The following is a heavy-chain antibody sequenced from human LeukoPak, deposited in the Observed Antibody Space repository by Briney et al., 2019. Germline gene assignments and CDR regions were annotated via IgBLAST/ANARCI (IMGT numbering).Heavy chain of an antibody. V-gene: IGHV1-69*05. J-gene: IGHJ4*02. D-gene: IGHD6-19*01. CDR2: IIPIFGTA. CDR3: ARGGREANFIAVAENFDY. CDR1: GGTFSSYA. Sequence: SVKVSCKASGGTFSSYAISWVRQAPGQGLEWMGRIIPIFGTANYAQKFQGRVTITTDESTSTAYMEPSSLRSEDTAVYYRARGGREANFIAVAENFDYWGQGTLVTVSS.